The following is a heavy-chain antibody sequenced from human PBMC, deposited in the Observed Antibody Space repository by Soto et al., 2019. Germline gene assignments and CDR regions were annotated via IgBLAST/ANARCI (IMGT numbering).Heavy chain of an antibody. CDR2: INSDGSST. CDR3: SRDHLFEIAADCTFLYY. D-gene: IGHD6-13*01. V-gene: IGHV3-74*01. CDR1: GFTFGSYW. J-gene: IGHJ4*02. Sequence: GGSLRLSCAASGFTFGSYWMHWVRQAQGKGLVWVSRINSDGSSTSYADSVKDRFTISRDNAKNTLYPQMNSLGAEDTAVYYCSRDHLFEIAADCTFLYYWGQGTLVTVSS.